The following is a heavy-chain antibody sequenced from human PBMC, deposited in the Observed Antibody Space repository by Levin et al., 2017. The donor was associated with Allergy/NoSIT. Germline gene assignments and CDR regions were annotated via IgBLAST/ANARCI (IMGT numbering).Heavy chain of an antibody. D-gene: IGHD2-21*01. CDR1: GGSISSSTYY. CDR3: ARPMKELWSHPIED. V-gene: IGHV4-39*01. J-gene: IGHJ4*02. Sequence: SETLSLTCTVSGGSISSSTYYWGWIRQPPGKGLEWIGNFHYGGNTYYNPSLKSRLTISVDTSKNQFSLKLTSVTAADTAVYYCARPMKELWSHPIEDWGQGTLVTVSS. CDR2: FHYGGNT.